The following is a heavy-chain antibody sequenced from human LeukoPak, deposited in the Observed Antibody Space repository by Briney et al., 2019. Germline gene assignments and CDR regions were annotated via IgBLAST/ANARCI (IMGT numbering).Heavy chain of an antibody. V-gene: IGHV1-18*01. CDR3: ARGGSGSYYNVRDFDY. J-gene: IGHJ4*02. D-gene: IGHD3-10*01. CDR2: VSTYNTDT. CDR1: GYTFTNVG. Sequence: GASVKVSCKASGYTFTNVGISWVRQAPGQGLEWMGWVSTYNTDTNYAQKFRGRVTMTADTSTNTAYMELRSLTSDDTAVYYCARGGSGSYYNVRDFDYWGQETLVTVSS.